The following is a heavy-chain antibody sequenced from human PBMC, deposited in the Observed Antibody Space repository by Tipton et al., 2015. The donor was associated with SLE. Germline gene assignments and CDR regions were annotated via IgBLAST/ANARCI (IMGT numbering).Heavy chain of an antibody. D-gene: IGHD3-22*01. CDR3: PIYYHDSTGLHWFDP. Sequence: TLSLTCNVSGGSISSGGYYWSWIRQHPGKGLEWIGYTYYSGSPYYNPSLKGRVTTSLDMSKNQFSLRLSSVTAADTAVYYCPIYYHDSTGLHWFDPWGQGTLVTVSS. V-gene: IGHV4-31*03. CDR1: GGSISSGGYY. CDR2: TYYSGSP. J-gene: IGHJ5*02.